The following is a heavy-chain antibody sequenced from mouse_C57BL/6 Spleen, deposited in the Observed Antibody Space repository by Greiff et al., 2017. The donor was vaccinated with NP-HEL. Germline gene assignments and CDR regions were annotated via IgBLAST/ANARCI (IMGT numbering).Heavy chain of an antibody. J-gene: IGHJ2*01. Sequence: EVKLMESGGGLVKPGGSLKLSCAASGFTFSSYAMSWVRQTPEKRLEWVATISDGGSYTYYPDNVKGRFTISRDNAKNNLYLQMSHLKSEDTAMYYCARDPPLGGWGQGTTLTVSS. V-gene: IGHV5-4*01. CDR2: ISDGGSYT. CDR1: GFTFSSYA. CDR3: ARDPPLGG. D-gene: IGHD3-3*01.